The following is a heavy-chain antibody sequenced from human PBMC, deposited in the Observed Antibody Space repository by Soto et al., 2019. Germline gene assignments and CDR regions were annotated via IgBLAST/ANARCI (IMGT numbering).Heavy chain of an antibody. CDR2: INAGNGNK. Sequence: ASVQVSCKASGYTFTSYAMHWVRQAPGQRLEWMGWINAGNGNKKYSQKFQGRVTITRDTSASTAYMELSSLRSEDTAVYYCARDRSGWLYYYYGMDVWGQGTTVTVSS. CDR1: GYTFTSYA. V-gene: IGHV1-3*01. CDR3: ARDRSGWLYYYYGMDV. D-gene: IGHD6-19*01. J-gene: IGHJ6*02.